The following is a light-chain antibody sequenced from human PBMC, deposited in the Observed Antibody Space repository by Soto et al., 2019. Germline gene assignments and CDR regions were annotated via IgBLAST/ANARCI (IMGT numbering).Light chain of an antibody. J-gene: IGLJ1*01. CDR1: SSDVGVYDY. V-gene: IGLV2-14*01. CDR3: SSNAGSNNLV. Sequence: QSVLTQPASVSGSPGQSITISCTGTSSDVGVYDYVSWYQQHPGKAPKLMIYEVSNRPSGVSNRFSGSKSGNTASLTISGLQAEDEADYYCSSNAGSNNLVFGTGTKVTVL. CDR2: EVS.